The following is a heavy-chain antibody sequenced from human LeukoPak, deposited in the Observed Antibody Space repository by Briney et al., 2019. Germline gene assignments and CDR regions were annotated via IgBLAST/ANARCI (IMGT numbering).Heavy chain of an antibody. Sequence: SQTLSLTSALSGDSVSTNSATWNWIRQSPSRGLQWLGRTYYRSKWYNDYAVSVKSRITINPDPSRNQFSLQIISVSPGDTAVYYCTRDFEYWGQGTLVTVSS. V-gene: IGHV6-1*01. CDR1: GDSVSTNSAT. CDR3: TRDFEY. J-gene: IGHJ4*02. CDR2: TYYRSKWYN.